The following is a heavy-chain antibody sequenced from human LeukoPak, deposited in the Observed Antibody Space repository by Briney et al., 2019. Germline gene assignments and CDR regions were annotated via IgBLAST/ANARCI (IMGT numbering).Heavy chain of an antibody. CDR2: IYYSGTT. CDR3: ARSKYYFDY. D-gene: IGHD2/OR15-2a*01. CDR1: SGSISSDY. Sequence: SETLSLICTVSSGSISSDYWSWIRQPPGKGLEWIGYIYYSGTTNYNPSLKSRVTMSVDTSRKLFSLKLSSVTAADTSVYYCARSKYYFDYWGQGTLVTVSS. V-gene: IGHV4-59*01. J-gene: IGHJ4*02.